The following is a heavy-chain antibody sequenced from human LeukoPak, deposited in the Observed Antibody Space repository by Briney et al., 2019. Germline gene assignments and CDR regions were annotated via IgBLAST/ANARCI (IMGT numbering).Heavy chain of an antibody. CDR3: ASSLTKWLFDY. V-gene: IGHV4-39*01. D-gene: IGHD5-12*01. CDR2: IYYSGST. J-gene: IGHJ4*02. Sequence: SETLSLTCTVSGGSISSSSYYWGWIRQPPGKGLEWIGSIYYSGSTYYNPSLKSRVTISVDTSKNQFSLKLSSVTAADTAVYYCASSLTKWLFDYWGQGTLVTVSS. CDR1: GGSISSSSYY.